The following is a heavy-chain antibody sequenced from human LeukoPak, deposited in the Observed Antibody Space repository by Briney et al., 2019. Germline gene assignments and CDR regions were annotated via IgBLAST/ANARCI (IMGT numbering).Heavy chain of an antibody. V-gene: IGHV4-59*08. CDR2: IYYTGKI. CDR1: GGSINSHY. D-gene: IGHD6-19*01. Sequence: SETLSLTCAVSGGSINSHYWGWIRQPPGKGLQWIGDIYYTGKINYNPPLKSRVTITLDTSKDHLSLNLTSVLAADTAIYYCVRRDPGWNYFDYWGQGILVTVSS. J-gene: IGHJ4*02. CDR3: VRRDPGWNYFDY.